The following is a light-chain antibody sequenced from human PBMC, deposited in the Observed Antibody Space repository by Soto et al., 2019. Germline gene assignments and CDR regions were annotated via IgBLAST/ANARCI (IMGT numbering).Light chain of an antibody. CDR3: QQAHSVPFT. V-gene: IGKV1-12*01. Sequence: DIQMTQSPSSVSASVGDRVTISCRASQVIGSWLAWYQVKPGEAPELLIYGASNLRSGVPSWFSGSGSGTSFTLTISSLQPEDFATYFCQQAHSVPFTFGPGTKVDIQ. CDR2: GAS. J-gene: IGKJ3*01. CDR1: QVIGSW.